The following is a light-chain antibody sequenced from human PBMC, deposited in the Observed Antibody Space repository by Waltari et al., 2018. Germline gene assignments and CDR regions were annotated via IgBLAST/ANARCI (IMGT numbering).Light chain of an antibody. Sequence: QSVLTQPPSVSGAPGQTVTIPCTGSSSNIGADYGVHWYQQLPGTAPKLLIDNGANRPSGVPDRFSGSRSGTSASLAITGLQAEDEADYFCHSYDRSLDGVVFGGGTKLTVL. J-gene: IGLJ2*01. V-gene: IGLV1-40*01. CDR2: NGA. CDR1: SSNIGADYG. CDR3: HSYDRSLDGVV.